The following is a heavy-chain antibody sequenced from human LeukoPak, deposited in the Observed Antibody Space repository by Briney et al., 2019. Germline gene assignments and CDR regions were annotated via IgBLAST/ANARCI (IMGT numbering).Heavy chain of an antibody. CDR3: ARAVDGTLY. Sequence: PGESLKISCKASGYRFSNNCIGWVRQMPGQGLEWMGIIRLGDSDTRYSPSFQGRVIISVDNSIDTAYLQWSSLKASDTAMYYCARAVDGTLYWGQGTLVTVSS. CDR1: GYRFSNNC. CDR2: IRLGDSDT. D-gene: IGHD5-24*01. J-gene: IGHJ4*02. V-gene: IGHV5-51*01.